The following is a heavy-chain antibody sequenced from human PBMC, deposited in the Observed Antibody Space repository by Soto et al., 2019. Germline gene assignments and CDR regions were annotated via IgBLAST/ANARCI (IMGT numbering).Heavy chain of an antibody. CDR3: ARRTNYGTDWYPDC. CDR2: IHYSGGT. J-gene: IGHJ4*02. V-gene: IGHV4-59*08. D-gene: IGHD6-19*01. Sequence: QVQLQESGPGLVKPSEILSLTCAVSGGSISGYSWSWIRQPPGKGLEWIGNIHYSGGTNYNPSLKSRVTISLDTSMIQFSLQQTSVTAADTAVYYCARRTNYGTDWYPDCWGQGTLVTVSS. CDR1: GGSISGYS.